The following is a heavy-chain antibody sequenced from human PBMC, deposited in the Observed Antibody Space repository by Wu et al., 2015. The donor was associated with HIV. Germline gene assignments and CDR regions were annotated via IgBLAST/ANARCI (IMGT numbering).Heavy chain of an antibody. V-gene: IGHV1-2*02. J-gene: IGHJ6*02. CDR1: GYTFTDYY. CDR3: ARNTGSVATSLYSLGV. CDR2: INPNSGGT. Sequence: QVQLVQSGAEVKKPGASMKVSCKASGYTFTDYYIHWVRQAPGQGLEWMGCINPNSGGTNYAQKFQGRVTVTRDTSISTTYMELSRLRSDDTAVYYCARNTGSVATSLYSLGVWGQGTLVTVSS. D-gene: IGHD6-19*01.